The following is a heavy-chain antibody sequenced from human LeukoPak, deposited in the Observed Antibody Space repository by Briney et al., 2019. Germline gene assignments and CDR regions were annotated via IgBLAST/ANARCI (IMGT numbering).Heavy chain of an antibody. D-gene: IGHD5-12*01. Sequence: GGSLRLSCAGSGFTFSYYWMHWVRQAPGKGLVWVSRSNTDGSDTTYADSVKGRFTISRDNAKSVLYLQMNSLRAEDTAVYYCARPSSGLRLWNYWGQGTLVTVSS. J-gene: IGHJ4*02. V-gene: IGHV3-74*01. CDR3: ARPSSGLRLWNY. CDR2: SNTDGSDT. CDR1: GFTFSYYW.